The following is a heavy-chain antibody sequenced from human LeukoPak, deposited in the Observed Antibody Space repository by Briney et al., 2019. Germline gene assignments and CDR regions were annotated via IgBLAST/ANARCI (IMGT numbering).Heavy chain of an antibody. V-gene: IGHV3-30*18. D-gene: IGHD2-15*01. CDR1: GFTFSSYG. CDR2: ISYDGSNK. Sequence: GRSLRLSCAASGFTFSSYGMHWVLQAPGKGLEWVAVISYDGSNKYYADSVKGRFTISRDNSKNTLYLQMNSLRAEDTAVYYCAKEGYCSGGSCYDGAFDYWGQGTLVTVSS. J-gene: IGHJ4*02. CDR3: AKEGYCSGGSCYDGAFDY.